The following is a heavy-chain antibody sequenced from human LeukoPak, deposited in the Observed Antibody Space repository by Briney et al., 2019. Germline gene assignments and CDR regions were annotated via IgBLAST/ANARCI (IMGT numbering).Heavy chain of an antibody. J-gene: IGHJ4*02. Sequence: ASVKVSCKASGYTFTSYGISWVRQAPGQGLEWMGRISAYNGNTNYAQKLQGRVTMTTDTSTSTAYMELRSLRSDDTAVYYCARDWAGKYYYDSSGYYPTPDFDYWGQGTLVTVSS. CDR1: GYTFTSYG. CDR3: ARDWAGKYYYDSSGYYPTPDFDY. V-gene: IGHV1-18*01. D-gene: IGHD3-22*01. CDR2: ISAYNGNT.